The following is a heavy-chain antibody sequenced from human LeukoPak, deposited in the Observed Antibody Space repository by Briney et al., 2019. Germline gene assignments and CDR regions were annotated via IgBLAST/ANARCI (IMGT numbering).Heavy chain of an antibody. J-gene: IGHJ5*02. CDR3: AKNMVRGVKLPDP. D-gene: IGHD3-10*01. CDR1: GFTFSSYA. Sequence: TGGSLRLSYAASGFTFSSYAMSWVRQAPGKGLEWVALISSDGSNKYYADSVKGRFTISRDNSKNTLYLQMNSLRAEDTAVYYCAKNMVRGVKLPDPWGQGTLVTVSS. CDR2: ISSDGSNK. V-gene: IGHV3-30*18.